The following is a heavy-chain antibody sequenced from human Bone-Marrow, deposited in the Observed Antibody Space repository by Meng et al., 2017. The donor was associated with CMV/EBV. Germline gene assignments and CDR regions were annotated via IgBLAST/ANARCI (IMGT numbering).Heavy chain of an antibody. V-gene: IGHV3-7*04. CDR2: IKEDGSEE. J-gene: IGHJ6*02. CDR1: GFTFSAYW. Sequence: GGSLRLSCAASGFTFSAYWMSWVRQAPGKGLEWVANIKEDGSEEYYVDSVKGRFTISRDNAKNTLYLQMNSLRAEDTAVYYCARVTGYYYYGMDVWGQGTTVTVSS. CDR3: ARVTGYYYYGMDV.